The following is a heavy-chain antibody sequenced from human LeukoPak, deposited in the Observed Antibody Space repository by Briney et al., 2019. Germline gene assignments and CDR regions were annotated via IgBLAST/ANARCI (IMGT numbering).Heavy chain of an antibody. D-gene: IGHD3-22*01. CDR3: ARDHYYDSSPALDI. Sequence: PGASVKVSCKASGYTFTGYYMHWVRQAPGQGLEWMGWINPNSGGTNYAQKFQGRVTMTRDTSISTAYMELSRLRSDDTAVYYCARDHYYDSSPALDIWGQGTMVTVSS. V-gene: IGHV1-2*02. CDR2: INPNSGGT. CDR1: GYTFTGYY. J-gene: IGHJ3*02.